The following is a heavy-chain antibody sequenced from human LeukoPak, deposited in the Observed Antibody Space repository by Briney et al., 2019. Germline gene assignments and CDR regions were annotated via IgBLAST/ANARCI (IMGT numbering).Heavy chain of an antibody. J-gene: IGHJ4*02. V-gene: IGHV3-23*01. D-gene: IGHD2-2*02. CDR1: GFTFSSYA. CDR2: ISGSGGST. CDR3: AKEKYCSSTSCYISPLDY. Sequence: GGSLRLSCAASGFTFSSYAMSWVRQAPGKGLEWVSAISGSGGSTYYADSVKGRFTISRDNSKNTLYLQMNSLRAEDTAVYYRAKEKYCSSTSCYISPLDYWGQGTLVTVSS.